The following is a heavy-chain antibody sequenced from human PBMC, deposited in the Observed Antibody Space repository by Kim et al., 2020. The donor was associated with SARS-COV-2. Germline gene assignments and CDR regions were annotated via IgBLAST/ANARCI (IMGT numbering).Heavy chain of an antibody. Sequence: TNDAQTLQGRVTMTRDTSTSTVYMELSSLTSEDTAVYYCARAPSENYGMDVWGQGTTVTVSS. CDR2: T. V-gene: IGHV1-46*01. J-gene: IGHJ6*02. CDR3: ARAPSENYGMDV.